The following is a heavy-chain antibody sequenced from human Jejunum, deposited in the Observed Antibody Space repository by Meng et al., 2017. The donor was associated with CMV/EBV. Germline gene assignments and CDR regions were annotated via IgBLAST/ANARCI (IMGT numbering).Heavy chain of an antibody. J-gene: IGHJ4*02. CDR1: GLTFSSYG. D-gene: IGHD3-10*01. Sequence: ASGLTFSSYGMSWVRQAPGKGLEWVSGISDTGSSTYYADSVKGRFTISRDNSKNTLYLQMNSLRAEDTAVYYCAKDRLTIAFLDYWCRGTQVTVSS. V-gene: IGHV3-23*01. CDR2: ISDTGSST. CDR3: AKDRLTIAFLDY.